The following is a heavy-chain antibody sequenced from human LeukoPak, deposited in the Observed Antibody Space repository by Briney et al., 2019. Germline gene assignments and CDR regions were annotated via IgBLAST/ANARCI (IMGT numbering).Heavy chain of an antibody. CDR1: GFTFSGYA. D-gene: IGHD6-13*01. J-gene: IGHJ4*02. CDR3: AKSGIRWDSSSWYYFDY. V-gene: IGHV3-23*01. Sequence: GGSLRLSCAASGFTFSGYAMSWVRQALGKGLEWVSAISGSGGSTYYADSVKGRFTISRDNSKNTLYLQMNSLRAEDTAVYYCAKSGIRWDSSSWYYFDYWGQGTLVTVSS. CDR2: ISGSGGST.